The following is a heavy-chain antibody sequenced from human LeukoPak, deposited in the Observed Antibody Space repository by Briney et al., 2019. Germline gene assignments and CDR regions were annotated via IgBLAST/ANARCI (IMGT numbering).Heavy chain of an antibody. D-gene: IGHD3-22*01. CDR2: ISAYNGNT. V-gene: IGHV1-18*01. J-gene: IGHJ4*02. Sequence: ASVKVSCKASGYTFTSYGISWVRQVPGQGLEWMGWISAYNGNTNYAQKLQGRVTMTTDTSTSTAYMELSSLRSEDTAVYYCASGHDSSDYYSYWGQGTLVTVSS. CDR1: GYTFTSYG. CDR3: ASGHDSSDYYSY.